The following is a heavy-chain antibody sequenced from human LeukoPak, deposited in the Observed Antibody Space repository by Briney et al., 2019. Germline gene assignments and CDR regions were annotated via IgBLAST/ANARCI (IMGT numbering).Heavy chain of an antibody. J-gene: IGHJ4*02. CDR1: GFTFSGSA. CDR3: TRQPNFDF. V-gene: IGHV3-73*01. Sequence: GGSLRLSCAASGFTFSGSAIHWVRQASGKGLEWVGRIRDKSNSYATAYAASVKGRFTISRDDSKNTAYLQINSLKTEDTAVYYCTRQPNFDFWGQGALVTVSS. CDR2: IRDKSNSYAT.